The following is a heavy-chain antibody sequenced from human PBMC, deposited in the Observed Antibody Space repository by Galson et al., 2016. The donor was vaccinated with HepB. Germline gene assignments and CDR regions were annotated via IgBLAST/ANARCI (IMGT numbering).Heavy chain of an antibody. V-gene: IGHV1-3*01. CDR2: INAGNGNT. Sequence: SVKVSCKASGYTFNSYGITWVRQAPGQRLEWMGWINAGNGNTKYSQKFQGRVTITRDTSASTAYMELSSLRSEDTAVYYCARLGRYCSGGSCYSIFDYWGQGTLVTVSS. D-gene: IGHD2-15*01. CDR1: GYTFNSYG. J-gene: IGHJ4*02. CDR3: ARLGRYCSGGSCYSIFDY.